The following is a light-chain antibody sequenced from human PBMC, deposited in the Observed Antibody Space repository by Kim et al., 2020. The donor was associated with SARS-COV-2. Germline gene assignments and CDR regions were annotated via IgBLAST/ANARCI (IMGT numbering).Light chain of an antibody. J-gene: IGKJ5*01. CDR3: QQYGSSPPVT. V-gene: IGKV3-20*01. CDR1: QSVSSSY. CDR2: GAS. Sequence: PGERATLPCRASQSVSSSYLAWYQQKPGQAPRLLIYGASSRATGIPDRFSGSGSGTDFTLTISRLEPEDFAVYYCQQYGSSPPVTFGQGTRLEIK.